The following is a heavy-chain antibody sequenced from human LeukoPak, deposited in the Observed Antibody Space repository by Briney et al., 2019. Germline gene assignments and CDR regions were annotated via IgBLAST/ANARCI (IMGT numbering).Heavy chain of an antibody. D-gene: IGHD3-9*01. CDR2: INPNSGGT. CDR3: AKDRTIFANGPFDY. CDR1: GYTFTSYA. Sequence: ASVKVSCKASGYTFTSYAMNWVRQAPGQGLEWMGWINPNSGGTNYAQKFQGRVTMTRDTSISTAYMELSRLRSDDTAVYYCAKDRTIFANGPFDYWGQGTLVTVSS. V-gene: IGHV1-2*02. J-gene: IGHJ4*02.